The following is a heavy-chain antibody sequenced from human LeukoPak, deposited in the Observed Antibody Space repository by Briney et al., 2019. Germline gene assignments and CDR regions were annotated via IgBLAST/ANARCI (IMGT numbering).Heavy chain of an antibody. J-gene: IGHJ3*02. CDR1: GDSVSSYSAA. CDR3: ARDSGMGLDAFDI. V-gene: IGHV6-1*01. D-gene: IGHD3-10*01. Sequence: SQTLSFTCAISGDSVSSYSAAWNWIRQSPSRGLEWLGRTYYRSKWFNDYAVSVKSRITVNPDTSKNQFSLQSNSVTPEDTAVYFYARDSGMGLDAFDIWGQGTMVTVSS. CDR2: TYYRSKWFN.